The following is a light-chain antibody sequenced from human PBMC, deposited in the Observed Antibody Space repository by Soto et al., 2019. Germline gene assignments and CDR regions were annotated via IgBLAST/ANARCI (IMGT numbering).Light chain of an antibody. CDR3: QHYGNSPLYT. CDR1: QTITNNY. CDR2: GVS. Sequence: EIVLTQSPGTLSLSPGERATLSCRASQTITNNYLAWYQQKPGQAPRLLIYGVSSRPTDIPDRFSASGSGTDVTLTVSSLEPEDFAVYYCQHYGNSPLYTFGQGTKLEIK. J-gene: IGKJ2*01. V-gene: IGKV3-20*01.